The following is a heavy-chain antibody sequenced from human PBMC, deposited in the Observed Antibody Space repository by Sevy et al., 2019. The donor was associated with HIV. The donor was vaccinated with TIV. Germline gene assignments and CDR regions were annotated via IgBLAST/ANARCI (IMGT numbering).Heavy chain of an antibody. Sequence: GGSLRLSCAASGFTFSDYYMIWIRQAPGKGLEWVSYISSSGSTIYYADSVKGRFTISRDNAKNSLYLQMNSLRAEDTAVYYCARDRITGTTKPFDYWGQGTLVTVSS. CDR1: GFTFSDYY. CDR3: ARDRITGTTKPFDY. J-gene: IGHJ4*02. D-gene: IGHD1-7*01. V-gene: IGHV3-11*01. CDR2: ISSSGSTI.